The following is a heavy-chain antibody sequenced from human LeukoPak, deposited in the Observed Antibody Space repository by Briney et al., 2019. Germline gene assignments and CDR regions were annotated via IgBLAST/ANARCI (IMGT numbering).Heavy chain of an antibody. CDR3: AKSNEGVGQLWFSFDY. CDR1: GFTFSSYA. D-gene: IGHD5-18*01. Sequence: PGGSLRLSCAASGFTFSSYAMSWVRQAPGKGLEWVSSISSIGGSTYYADSVKGRFTMSRDNSKNTLYLQMNSLRAEDTAVFYCAKSNEGVGQLWFSFDYWGQGALVTVSS. J-gene: IGHJ4*02. V-gene: IGHV3-23*01. CDR2: ISSIGGST.